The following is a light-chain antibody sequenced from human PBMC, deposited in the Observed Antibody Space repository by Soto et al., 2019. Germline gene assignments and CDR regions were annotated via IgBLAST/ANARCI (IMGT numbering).Light chain of an antibody. V-gene: IGKV3-20*01. CDR1: QSVSSTY. CDR2: GAS. CDR3: QLYGSSSTWT. J-gene: IGKJ1*01. Sequence: EIVLTQSPGTLSLSPGERATLSCRASQSVSSTYLAWYQPKPGQPPTLLIYGASSRVTGIPDRFSGSGSGTDFTLTISRLEPEDFAVYYCQLYGSSSTWTFGQGTKVEIK.